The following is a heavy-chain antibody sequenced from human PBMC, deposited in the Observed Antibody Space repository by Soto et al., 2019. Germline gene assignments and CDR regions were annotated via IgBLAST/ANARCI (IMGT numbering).Heavy chain of an antibody. J-gene: IGHJ4*02. CDR3: ARQIYDSDTGPNFQYYFDS. CDR2: IDPSDSQT. D-gene: IGHD3-22*01. Sequence: GESLKISCKGSGYGFAGYWITWVRQKPGKGLEWMRRIDPSDSQTYYSPSFRGHVTISVTKSITTVFLQWSSLRASDTAMYYCARQIYDSDTGPNFQYYFDSWGQGTPVSVSS. CDR1: GYGFAGYW. V-gene: IGHV5-10-1*01.